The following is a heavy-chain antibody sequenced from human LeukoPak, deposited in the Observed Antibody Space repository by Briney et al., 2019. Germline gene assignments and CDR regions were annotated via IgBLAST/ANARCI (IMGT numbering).Heavy chain of an antibody. CDR1: GGPITAYY. J-gene: IGHJ4*02. CDR3: ATGQILFGSHY. D-gene: IGHD3-10*01. CDR2: VHYTGST. V-gene: IGHV4-59*01. Sequence: PSETLSLTCTISGGPITAYYWSWIRQPPGKGLEWIGYVHYTGSTNYNPSLNSRLSISLDTSKSQFSLRLTSVTAADTAVYYCATGQILFGSHYWGLGTLVTVSS.